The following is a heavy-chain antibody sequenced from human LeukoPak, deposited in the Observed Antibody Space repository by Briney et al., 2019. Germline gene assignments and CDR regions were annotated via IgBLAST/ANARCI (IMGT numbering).Heavy chain of an antibody. CDR2: ISYDGSNK. CDR1: GFTFSSYA. CDR3: ARGGSLKVIGGMDV. J-gene: IGHJ6*02. D-gene: IGHD1-26*01. V-gene: IGHV3-30-3*01. Sequence: GRSLRLSCAASGFTFSSYAMHWVRQAPGKGLEWVAVISYDGSNKYYADSVKGRFTISRDNAKNSLYLQMNSLRAEDTAVYYCARGGSLKVIGGMDVWGQGTTVTVSS.